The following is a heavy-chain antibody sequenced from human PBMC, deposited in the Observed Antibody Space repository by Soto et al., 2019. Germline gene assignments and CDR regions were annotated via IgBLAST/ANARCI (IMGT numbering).Heavy chain of an antibody. V-gene: IGHV3-7*03. D-gene: IGHD2-15*01. Sequence: EVQLVESGGGLVQPGGSLRLSCAASGFTFSSYWMSWVRQAPGKGLEWVANIKQDGREKYYVDSVKGRFTISRDNAKNSLYLQIHSLRAEDTAVYYCARARCSGGSCYFPAFDIWGKGTMVTVSS. CDR2: IKQDGREK. CDR3: ARARCSGGSCYFPAFDI. J-gene: IGHJ3*02. CDR1: GFTFSSYW.